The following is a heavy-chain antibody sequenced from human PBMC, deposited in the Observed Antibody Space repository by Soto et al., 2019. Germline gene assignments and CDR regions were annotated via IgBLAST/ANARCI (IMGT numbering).Heavy chain of an antibody. CDR3: ARDLSGWGLTNGHFGVDV. J-gene: IGHJ6*02. D-gene: IGHD3-16*01. V-gene: IGHV1-3*01. Sequence: QVRLVQSGTEVKKPGASVMVSCKATGYTFANYAIHWVRQAPGQDFEWMGWINAGNGNTRNSQKFQGRVTFTRDTSATTAHMEVGSLRFEDTAVYYCARDLSGWGLTNGHFGVDVWGQGTTVIVSS. CDR1: GYTFANYA. CDR2: INAGNGNT.